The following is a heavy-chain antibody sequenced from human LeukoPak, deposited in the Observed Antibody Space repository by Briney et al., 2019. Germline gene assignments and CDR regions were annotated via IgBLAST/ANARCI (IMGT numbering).Heavy chain of an antibody. V-gene: IGHV3-23*01. J-gene: IGHJ5*02. CDR1: GFTFSSYA. Sequence: GGSLRLSCAASGFTFSSYAMSWVRQAPGKGLEWVSAISGSGGSTYYADSVKGRFTISRDNSKNTLYLQMNSLRAEDTAVYYCAKRIVGATRLTPPRFDPWGQGTLVTVSS. D-gene: IGHD1-26*01. CDR3: AKRIVGATRLTPPRFDP. CDR2: ISGSGGST.